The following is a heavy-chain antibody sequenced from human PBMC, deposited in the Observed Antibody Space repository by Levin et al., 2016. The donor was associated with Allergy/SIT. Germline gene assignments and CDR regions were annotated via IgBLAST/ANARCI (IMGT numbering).Heavy chain of an antibody. J-gene: IGHJ4*02. CDR2: IYSGGST. V-gene: IGHV3-66*01. Sequence: WIRQPPGKGLEWVSVIYSGGSTYYADSVKGRFTISRDNSKNTLYLQMNSLRAEDTAVYYCARDLEYSSGWYEDYWGQGTLVTVSS. CDR3: ARDLEYSSGWYEDY. D-gene: IGHD6-19*01.